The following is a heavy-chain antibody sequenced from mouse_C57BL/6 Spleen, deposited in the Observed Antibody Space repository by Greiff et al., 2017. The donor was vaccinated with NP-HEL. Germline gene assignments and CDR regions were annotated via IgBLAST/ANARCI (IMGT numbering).Heavy chain of an antibody. D-gene: IGHD1-1*01. CDR2: IDPNSGGT. CDR1: GYTFTSYW. Sequence: QVQLQQPGAELVKPGASVKLSCKASGYTFTSYWMHWVQQRPGRGLEWIGRIDPNSGGTKYNEKFKSKATLTVDKPTSTAYMQLSSLTSEDSAVYDCARSITTGVEGPFAYWGQGTLVTVSA. V-gene: IGHV1-72*01. J-gene: IGHJ3*01. CDR3: ARSITTGVEGPFAY.